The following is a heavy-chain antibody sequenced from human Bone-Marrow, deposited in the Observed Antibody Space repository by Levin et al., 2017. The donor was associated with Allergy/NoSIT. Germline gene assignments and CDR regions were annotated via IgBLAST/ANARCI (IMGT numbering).Heavy chain of an antibody. V-gene: IGHV7-4-1*02. Sequence: GASVKVSCKASGYTFTSYAMNWVRQAPGQGLEWMGWINTNTGNPTYAQGFTGRFVFSLDTSVSTAYLQISSLKAEDTAVYYCARGKIRHCSGGSCYSGLDYWGQGTLVTVSS. CDR2: INTNTGNP. J-gene: IGHJ4*02. D-gene: IGHD2-15*01. CDR1: GYTFTSYA. CDR3: ARGKIRHCSGGSCYSGLDY.